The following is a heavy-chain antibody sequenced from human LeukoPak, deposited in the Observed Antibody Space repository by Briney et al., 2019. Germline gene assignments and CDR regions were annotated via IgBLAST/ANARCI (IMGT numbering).Heavy chain of an antibody. Sequence: ASVTVSCKASGYTFTGYYMHWARQAPGQGLEWMGWINPNSGGTNYAQKFQGRVTMTRDTSISTAYMELSRLRSNDTAVYYCARAGEVVVIRDDAFDIWGRGTMVTVSS. J-gene: IGHJ3*02. V-gene: IGHV1-2*02. CDR1: GYTFTGYY. D-gene: IGHD3-22*01. CDR3: ARAGEVVVIRDDAFDI. CDR2: INPNSGGT.